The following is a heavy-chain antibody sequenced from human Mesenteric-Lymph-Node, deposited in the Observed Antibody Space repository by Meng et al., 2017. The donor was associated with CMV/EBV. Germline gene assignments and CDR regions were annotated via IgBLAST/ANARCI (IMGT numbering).Heavy chain of an antibody. CDR1: GYTFTSYG. Sequence: ASVLVSCKASGYTFTSYGISWVRQAPGQGLEWMGWISAYNGNTNYAQKLQGRVTIIRDTAISTAYMDLSSLRSDDTAVYFCARGLDYYDFWGQGTLVTVSS. V-gene: IGHV1-18*01. CDR2: ISAYNGNT. CDR3: ARGLDYYDF. J-gene: IGHJ4*02.